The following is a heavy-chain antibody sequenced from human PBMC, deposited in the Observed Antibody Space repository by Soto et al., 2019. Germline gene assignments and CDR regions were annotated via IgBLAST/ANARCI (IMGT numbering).Heavy chain of an antibody. CDR1: GGSFSGYY. V-gene: IGHV4-34*01. Sequence: QVQLQQWGAGLLKPSETLSLTCAVYGGSFSGYYWSWIRQPPGKGLEWIGEINHSGSTNYNPSLMSRVTISVDTSKNQFSLKLSSVTAADTAVYYCARVVVLWQWRHKCWFDPWGQGTLVTVSS. J-gene: IGHJ5*02. D-gene: IGHD6-19*01. CDR2: INHSGST. CDR3: ARVVVLWQWRHKCWFDP.